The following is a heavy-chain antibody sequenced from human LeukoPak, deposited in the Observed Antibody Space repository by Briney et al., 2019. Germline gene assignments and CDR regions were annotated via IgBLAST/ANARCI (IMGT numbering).Heavy chain of an antibody. Sequence: GGSLRLSCAASGFTVSGSYMSWVRQAPGKGLEWVSIIYSGGNTNYADSVKGRFTISRDNSKNTLNLQMNSLRAEDTAVYYCARGFGSSGYFSPFDYWGQGTLVTVSS. J-gene: IGHJ4*02. CDR3: ARGFGSSGYFSPFDY. V-gene: IGHV3-53*01. D-gene: IGHD3-22*01. CDR1: GFTVSGSY. CDR2: IYSGGNT.